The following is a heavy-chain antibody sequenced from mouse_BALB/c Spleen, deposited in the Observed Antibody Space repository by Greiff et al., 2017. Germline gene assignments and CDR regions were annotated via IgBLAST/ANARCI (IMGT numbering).Heavy chain of an antibody. CDR2: INPYNDGT. CDR3: ASITTVPYFDY. Sequence: LQESGPELVKPGASVKMSCKASGYTFTSYVMHWVKQKPGQGLEWIGYINPYNDGTKYNEKFKGKATLTSDKSSSSAYMELSSLTSEDSAVYYCASITTVPYFDYGGQGTTRTVSS. J-gene: IGHJ2*01. D-gene: IGHD1-1*01. CDR1: GYTFTSYV. V-gene: IGHV1-14*01.